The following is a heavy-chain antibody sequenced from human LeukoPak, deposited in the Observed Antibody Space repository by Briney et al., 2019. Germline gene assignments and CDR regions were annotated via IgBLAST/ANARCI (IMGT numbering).Heavy chain of an antibody. J-gene: IGHJ4*02. V-gene: IGHV3-21*01. CDR2: ISSSSSYI. CDR3: ARGNYDSSGYYLDY. Sequence: GGSLRLSCAASGFTFRSYSMNWVRQAPGKGLEWVSSISSSSSYIYYADSVKGRFTISRDNAKNSLYLQMNSLRAEDTAVYYCARGNYDSSGYYLDYWGQGTLVTVSS. D-gene: IGHD3-22*01. CDR1: GFTFRSYS.